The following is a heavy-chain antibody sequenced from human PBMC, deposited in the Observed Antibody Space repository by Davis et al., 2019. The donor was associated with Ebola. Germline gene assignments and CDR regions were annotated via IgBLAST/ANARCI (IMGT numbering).Heavy chain of an antibody. CDR3: ARAVEAWYYFDY. D-gene: IGHD1-1*01. CDR2: ISADNGNT. J-gene: IGHJ4*02. V-gene: IGHV1-18*04. Sequence: AASVKVSCKASGYTFTGYYMHWVRQAPGQGLEWMGWISADNGNTNYAQKLQGRVTMTTDTSTSTAYMELRSLRSDDTAVYYCARAVEAWYYFDYWGQGTLVTVSS. CDR1: GYTFTGYY.